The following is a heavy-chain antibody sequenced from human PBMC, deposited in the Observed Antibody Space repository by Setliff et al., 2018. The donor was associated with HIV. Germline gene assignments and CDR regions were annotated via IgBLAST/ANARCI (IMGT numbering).Heavy chain of an antibody. Sequence: PSETLSLTCTVSGGSISSYYWSWIRQPPGKGLEWIGYIYYSGSTNYNPSLKSRVTISVDTSKNQFSLKLSSVTAADTAVYYCASHRSAYYFDYWGQGTLVTVSS. V-gene: IGHV4-59*01. J-gene: IGHJ4*02. CDR3: ASHRSAYYFDY. CDR2: IYYSGST. CDR1: GGSISSYY.